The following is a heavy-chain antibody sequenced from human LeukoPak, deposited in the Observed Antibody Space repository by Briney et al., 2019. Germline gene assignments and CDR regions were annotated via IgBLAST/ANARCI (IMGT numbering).Heavy chain of an antibody. CDR3: ARVAWVVSWLDP. J-gene: IGHJ5*02. V-gene: IGHV3-53*01. CDR1: GFTFTSYS. CDR2: IYSGGST. D-gene: IGHD3-10*01. Sequence: PGGSLRLSCAASGFTFTSYSMNWVRQAPGKGLEWVSVIYSGGSTYYADSVKGRFTISRDNSKNTLYLQMNSLRAEDTAVYYCARVAWVVSWLDPWGQGTLVTVSS.